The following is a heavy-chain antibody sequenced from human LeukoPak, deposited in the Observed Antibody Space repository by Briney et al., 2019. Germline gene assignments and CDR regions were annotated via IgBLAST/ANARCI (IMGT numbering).Heavy chain of an antibody. Sequence: PSQTLSLTCAVSGGSISSGGYSWSWIRQPPGKGLEWIGYIYHSGSTYYNPSLKSRVTISVDRSKNQFSLKLSSVTAADTAVYYCAGGVVVVAADYAFDIWGQGTMVTVSS. CDR2: IYHSGST. D-gene: IGHD2-15*01. CDR1: GGSISSGGYS. CDR3: AGGVVVVAADYAFDI. J-gene: IGHJ3*02. V-gene: IGHV4-30-2*01.